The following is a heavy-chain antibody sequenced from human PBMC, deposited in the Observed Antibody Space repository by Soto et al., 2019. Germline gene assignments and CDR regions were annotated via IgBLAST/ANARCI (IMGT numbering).Heavy chain of an antibody. CDR3: AKANTVVIRLEDSFDF. Sequence: LRLSCVASGLTFSNYGMHWVRQAPGKGLEWVAMISYDGTNEYSADSVKGRFTVSRDNSKNALYLQMDSLRPEDTAVYYCAKANTVVIRLEDSFDFWGQGTVVTVPS. D-gene: IGHD3-22*01. J-gene: IGHJ3*01. CDR1: GLTFSNYG. V-gene: IGHV3-30*18. CDR2: ISYDGTNE.